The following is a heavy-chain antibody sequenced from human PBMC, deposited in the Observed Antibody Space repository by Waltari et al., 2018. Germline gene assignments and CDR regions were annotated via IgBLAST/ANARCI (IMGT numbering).Heavy chain of an antibody. J-gene: IGHJ4*02. D-gene: IGHD1-26*01. CDR2: IKNRAHHYTT. CDR1: GFAFSDHF. V-gene: IGHV3-72*01. Sequence: ELQLVESGGDLVQPGGSLRLSGAASGFAFSDHFMDWVRQAPGKGLEWVGRIKNRAHHYTTEYAASVRGRFNISRDDSKNLLYLQMNSLTTMDTAVYYCAQYYVGFWGPGSVVTVSS. CDR3: AQYYVGF.